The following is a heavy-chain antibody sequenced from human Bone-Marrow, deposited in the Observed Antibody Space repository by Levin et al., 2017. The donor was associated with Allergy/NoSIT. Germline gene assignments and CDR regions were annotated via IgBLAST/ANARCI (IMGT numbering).Heavy chain of an antibody. D-gene: IGHD1-1*01. CDR1: GGTFSNYT. V-gene: IGHV1-69*13. Sequence: GASVKVSCRTSGGTFSNYTINWVRQAPGQGLEWVGGIIPIFGMANYAQNLQGRVAITADESTHTAYMELSSLRSEDTAVYYCTTGSWKSPSFFDDWGQGTLVTIS. CDR3: TTGSWKSPSFFDD. CDR2: IIPIFGMA. J-gene: IGHJ4*02.